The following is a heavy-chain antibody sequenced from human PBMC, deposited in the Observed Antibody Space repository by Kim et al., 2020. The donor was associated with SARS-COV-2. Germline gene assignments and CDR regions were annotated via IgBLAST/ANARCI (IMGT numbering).Heavy chain of an antibody. J-gene: IGHJ4*02. D-gene: IGHD2-2*02. V-gene: IGHV3-66*01. CDR3: ASRAVVPAAISDY. Sequence: YADSVKGRFTISRDNSKNTLYLQMNSLRAEDTALYYCASRAVVPAAISDYWGQGTLVTVSS.